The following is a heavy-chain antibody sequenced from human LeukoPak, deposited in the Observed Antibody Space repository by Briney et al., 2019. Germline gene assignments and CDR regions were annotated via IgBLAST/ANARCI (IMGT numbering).Heavy chain of an antibody. D-gene: IGHD1-26*01. CDR1: GYSFTSYW. Sequence: GESLKISCKGSGYSFTSYWIGWVRQMPGKGLEWMGIIYPGDSDTTYSPSFQGQVIMSADKSISTAYVQWSSLKASDTAMYYCARQGLHREQGPNDYWGQGTLVTVSS. CDR3: ARQGLHREQGPNDY. J-gene: IGHJ4*02. CDR2: IYPGDSDT. V-gene: IGHV5-51*01.